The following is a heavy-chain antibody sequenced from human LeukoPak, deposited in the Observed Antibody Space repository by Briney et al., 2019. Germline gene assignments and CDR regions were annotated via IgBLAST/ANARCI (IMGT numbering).Heavy chain of an antibody. J-gene: IGHJ6*02. D-gene: IGHD3-16*01. CDR2: IYPGDSDS. V-gene: IGHV5-51*01. CDR3: ARRGSRAYYGMDV. CDR1: GYSFTSYW. Sequence: GESLQISCKGSGYSFTSYWIGWVRQLPGKGLEWMGIIYPGDSDSRYSPSFQGQVTISADKSISTAYLQWSSLKASDTAMYYCARRGSRAYYGMDVWGQGTTVTVSS.